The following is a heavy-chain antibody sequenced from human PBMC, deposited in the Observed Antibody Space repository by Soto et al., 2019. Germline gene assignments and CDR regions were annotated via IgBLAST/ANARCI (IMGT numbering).Heavy chain of an antibody. J-gene: IGHJ6*02. Sequence: SETLSLTCTVSGGSISSYYWSWIRQPPGKGLEWIGYIYYSGSTNYNPSLKSRVTISVDTSKNQFSLKLSSVTAADTAVYYCARDRGFRDGYNRDHLYGMDVWGQGTTVTVSS. D-gene: IGHD5-12*01. CDR2: IYYSGST. V-gene: IGHV4-59*01. CDR1: GGSISSYY. CDR3: ARDRGFRDGYNRDHLYGMDV.